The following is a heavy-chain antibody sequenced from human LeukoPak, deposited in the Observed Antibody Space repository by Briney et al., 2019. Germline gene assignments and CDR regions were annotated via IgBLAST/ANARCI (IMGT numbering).Heavy chain of an antibody. J-gene: IGHJ6*03. CDR2: INPSGGST. D-gene: IGHD2-2*01. Sequence: ASVKVSCKASGYTFTSYYMHWVRQVPGQGLEWMGIINPSGGSTSYAQKFQGRVTMTRDMSTSTVYMELSSLRSEDTAVYYCARSFRFFPETSTSLGYMDVWGKGTTVTVS. CDR1: GYTFTSYY. CDR3: ARSFRFFPETSTSLGYMDV. V-gene: IGHV1-46*01.